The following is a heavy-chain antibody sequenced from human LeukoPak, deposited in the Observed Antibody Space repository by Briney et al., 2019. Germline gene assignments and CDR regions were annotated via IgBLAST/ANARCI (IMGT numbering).Heavy chain of an antibody. D-gene: IGHD2-2*02. J-gene: IGHJ4*02. V-gene: IGHV1-69*02. CDR1: GGTFSSYT. Sequence: ASVKVSCKASGGTFSSYTISWVRQAPGQGLQWMGRIIPILGIANYAQKFQGRVTITADKSTSTAYMELSSLRSEDTAVYYCARSFGIAYTGVWGQGTLVTVSS. CDR2: IIPILGIA. CDR3: ARSFGIAYTGV.